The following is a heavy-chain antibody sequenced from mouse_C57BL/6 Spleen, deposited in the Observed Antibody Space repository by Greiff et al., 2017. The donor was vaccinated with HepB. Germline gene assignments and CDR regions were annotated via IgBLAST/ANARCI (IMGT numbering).Heavy chain of an antibody. D-gene: IGHD1-1*01. CDR1: GYTFTSYW. V-gene: IGHV1-69*01. CDR3: ARRGYYGSSYDFDY. Sequence: QVQLQQPGAELVMPGASVKLSCKASGYTFTSYWMHWVKQRPGQGLEWIGEIDPSDSYTNYNQKFKGKSTLTVDKSSSTAYMQISSLTSEDSAVYYCARRGYYGSSYDFDYWGQGTTLTVSS. CDR2: IDPSDSYT. J-gene: IGHJ2*01.